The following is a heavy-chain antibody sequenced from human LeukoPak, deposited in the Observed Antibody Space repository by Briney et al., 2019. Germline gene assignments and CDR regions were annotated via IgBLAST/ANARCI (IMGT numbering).Heavy chain of an antibody. CDR2: IYSGGST. Sequence: GGSLRLSCAASGFTVSSNYMTWVRQAPGKGLEWVSVIYSGGSTYFADPVKGRFTISRDNSKNTLYLQMNSLRAEDTAVYYCARVFQGVNWFDPWGQGTLVTVSS. J-gene: IGHJ5*02. V-gene: IGHV3-66*01. CDR1: GFTVSSNY. CDR3: ARVFQGVNWFDP. D-gene: IGHD3-16*01.